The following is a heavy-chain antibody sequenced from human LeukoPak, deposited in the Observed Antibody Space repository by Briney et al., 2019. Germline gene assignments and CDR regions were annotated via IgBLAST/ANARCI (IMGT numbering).Heavy chain of an antibody. CDR3: AKDTGYSSGWYGAFDI. D-gene: IGHD6-19*01. CDR2: ISGSGGST. V-gene: IGHV3-23*01. J-gene: IGHJ3*02. CDR1: GFTFSSYA. Sequence: GGSLRLSCAASGFTFSSYAMSWVRQAPGKGLEWVSAISGSGGSTHYADSVKGRFTISRDNSKNTLYLQMNSLRAEDTAVYYCAKDTGYSSGWYGAFDIWGQGTMVTVSS.